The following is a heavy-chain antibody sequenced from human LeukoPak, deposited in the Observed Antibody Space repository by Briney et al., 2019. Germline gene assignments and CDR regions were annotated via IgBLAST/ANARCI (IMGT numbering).Heavy chain of an antibody. CDR2: ISSSGSTI. Sequence: LSLTCAVSGYSISSGYYWGWIRQPPGKGLEWVPYISSSGSTIYYADSVKGRFTISRDNAKNSLYLQMNSLRAEDTAVYYCARVGVQLWLVLYWGQGTLVTVSS. V-gene: IGHV3-11*01. D-gene: IGHD5-18*01. CDR3: ARVGVQLWLVLY. J-gene: IGHJ4*02. CDR1: GYSISSGYY.